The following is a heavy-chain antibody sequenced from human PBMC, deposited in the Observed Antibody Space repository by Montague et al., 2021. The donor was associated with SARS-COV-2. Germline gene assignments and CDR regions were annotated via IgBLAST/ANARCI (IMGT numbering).Heavy chain of an antibody. D-gene: IGHD2-2*01. J-gene: IGHJ4*02. Sequence: CAISGDSVCIDVATCNWVRQSSSLDLQRLGGSHYRSKWYNDYAESVKSRITIDPDTSKHQFSLHLNSVTPEDTAVYYCARIPVGSKYYFDFWGQGTLVTVSS. CDR2: SHYRSKWYN. CDR3: ARIPVGSKYYFDF. CDR1: GDSVCIDVAT. V-gene: IGHV6-1*01.